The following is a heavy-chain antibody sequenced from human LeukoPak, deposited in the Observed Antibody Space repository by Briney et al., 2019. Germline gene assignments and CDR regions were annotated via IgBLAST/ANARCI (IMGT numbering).Heavy chain of an antibody. V-gene: IGHV3-9*01. Sequence: PGGSLRLSCAASGFIFDDYAMHWVRQAPGKGLEWVSGISWNSGSIGYADSVKGRFTISRDNAKNSLYLQMNSLRAEDTAVYYCARSPGIAAAGTVYFQHWGQGTLVTVSS. D-gene: IGHD6-13*01. CDR3: ARSPGIAAAGTVYFQH. J-gene: IGHJ1*01. CDR1: GFIFDDYA. CDR2: ISWNSGSI.